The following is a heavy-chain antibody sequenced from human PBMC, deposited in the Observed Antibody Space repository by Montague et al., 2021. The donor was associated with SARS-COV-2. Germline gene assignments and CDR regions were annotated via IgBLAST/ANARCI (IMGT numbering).Heavy chain of an antibody. CDR2: INHSGST. CDR1: GGSFSGYY. Sequence: SETLSLTCAVYGGSFSGYYWSWIRQPPGKGLEWIGEINHSGSTNXNPSLKSRVTISVDTSKNQFSRKLSSVTAADTAVYYCTREGYQVLWSDYYYYGMDVWGQGTTVTVSS. D-gene: IGHD2-2*01. J-gene: IGHJ6*02. V-gene: IGHV4-34*01. CDR3: TREGYQVLWSDYYYYGMDV.